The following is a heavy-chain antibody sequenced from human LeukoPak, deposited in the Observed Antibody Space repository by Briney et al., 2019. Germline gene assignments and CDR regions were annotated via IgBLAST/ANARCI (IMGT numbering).Heavy chain of an antibody. Sequence: SVKVSCKASGGTFSSYAISWVRQAPGQGLEWMGRIIPILGIANYAQKFQGRVTITADKSTSTAYMELSSLRSEDTAVYYCASGTQVGATVLYFDYWGQGTLVTVSS. J-gene: IGHJ4*02. CDR1: GGTFSSYA. CDR3: ASGTQVGATVLYFDY. V-gene: IGHV1-69*04. D-gene: IGHD1-26*01. CDR2: IIPILGIA.